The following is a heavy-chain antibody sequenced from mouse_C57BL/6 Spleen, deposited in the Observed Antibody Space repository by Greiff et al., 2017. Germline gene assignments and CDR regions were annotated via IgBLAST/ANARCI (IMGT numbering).Heavy chain of an antibody. J-gene: IGHJ3*01. CDR2: ISYDGSN. Sequence: DVQLQESGPGLVKPSQSLSLTCSVTGYSITSGYYWNWIRKFPGNKLEWMGYISYDGSNKYNPSLQKRISITRGTSTNQFFLMWNSVTTEDTATYYCARWAAGFAYWGQGTLVTVSA. CDR1: GYSITSGYY. V-gene: IGHV3-6*01. CDR3: ARWAAGFAY.